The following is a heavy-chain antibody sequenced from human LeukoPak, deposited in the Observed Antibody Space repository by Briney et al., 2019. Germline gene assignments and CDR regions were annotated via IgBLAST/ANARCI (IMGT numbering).Heavy chain of an antibody. CDR3: ARWRHSSGYYYDD. D-gene: IGHD3-22*01. V-gene: IGHV3-64*01. J-gene: IGHJ4*02. CDR1: GFTFSSYT. CDR2: ISSNGGST. Sequence: GGSLRLSCAASGFTFSSYTMHWVRQAPGKGLGYASAISSNGGSTYYANSVKGRFTISRDNSKNTLYLQMGSLRAEDMAVYYCARWRHSSGYYYDDWGQGTLVTVSS.